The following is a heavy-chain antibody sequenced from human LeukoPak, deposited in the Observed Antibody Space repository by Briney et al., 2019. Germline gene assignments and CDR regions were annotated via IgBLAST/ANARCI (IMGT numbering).Heavy chain of an antibody. D-gene: IGHD3-22*01. J-gene: IGHJ4*02. V-gene: IGHV1-2*02. CDR2: INPNSGGT. CDR1: GHTFTGHY. CDR3: ARVEYHYDSSGYYDY. Sequence: ASVKVSCKASGHTFTGHYMNWVRQAPGQGLEWRGWINPNSGGTNYAQKFQGRVTMTRDTSISTAYMELSSLRSDDTAVYYCARVEYHYDSSGYYDYWGQGTLVTVSS.